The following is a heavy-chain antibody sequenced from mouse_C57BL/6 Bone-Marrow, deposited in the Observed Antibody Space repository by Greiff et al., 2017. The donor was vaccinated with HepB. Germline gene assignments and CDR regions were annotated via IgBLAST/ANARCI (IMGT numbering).Heavy chain of an antibody. CDR2: IYPRSGNT. CDR3: ARGGLRPYFDY. D-gene: IGHD2-4*01. J-gene: IGHJ2*01. Sequence: VQRVESGAELARPGASVKLSCKASGYTFTSYGISWVKQRTGQGLEWIGEIYPRSGNTYYNEKFKGKATLTADKSSSTAYMELRSLTSEDSAVYFCARGGLRPYFDYWGQGTTLTVSS. CDR1: GYTFTSYG. V-gene: IGHV1-81*01.